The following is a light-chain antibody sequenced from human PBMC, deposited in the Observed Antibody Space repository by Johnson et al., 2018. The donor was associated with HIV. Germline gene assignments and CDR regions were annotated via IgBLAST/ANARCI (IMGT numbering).Light chain of an antibody. CDR2: ENN. V-gene: IGLV1-51*02. CDR3: GTWDSSLSAGPYV. CDR1: SSNIENDY. J-gene: IGLJ1*01. Sequence: QSVLTQPPSVSAAPGEKVNISCSGSSSNIENDYVSWYQQLPGTAPKLLIYENNKRPSGIPDRFSGSKSGTSATLGIPGLPPGDEADYYCGTWDSSLSAGPYVFGTGTKVTVL.